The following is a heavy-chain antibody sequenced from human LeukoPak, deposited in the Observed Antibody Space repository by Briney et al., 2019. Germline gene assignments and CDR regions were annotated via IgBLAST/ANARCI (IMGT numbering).Heavy chain of an antibody. D-gene: IGHD4/OR15-4a*01. CDR1: GFTSSRYS. J-gene: IGHJ3*02. V-gene: IGHV3-21*01. Sequence: PGGSPRLSCAASGFTSSRYSMNWVRQAPGKGLEWVSSISSSSSYIYYADSVKGRFTISRDNAKNSLYLQMNSLRAEDTAVYYCAIEGLTHDAFDIWGQGTMVTVSS. CDR2: ISSSSSYI. CDR3: AIEGLTHDAFDI.